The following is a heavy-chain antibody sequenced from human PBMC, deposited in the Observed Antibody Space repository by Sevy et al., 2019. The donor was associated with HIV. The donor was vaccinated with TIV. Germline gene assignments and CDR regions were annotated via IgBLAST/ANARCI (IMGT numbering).Heavy chain of an antibody. D-gene: IGHD7-27*01. J-gene: IGHJ4*02. CDR1: GFTFSSYW. CDR2: IKQDGSEK. Sequence: GGSLRLSCAASGFTFSSYWMSWVRQAPGKGLEWVANIKQDGSEKYYVDSVKGRSTISRDNAKNSLYLQMKSLRAEDTAVYYCAREATKGTENTGDRPNYFDYWGQGTLVTVSS. V-gene: IGHV3-7*03. CDR3: AREATKGTENTGDRPNYFDY.